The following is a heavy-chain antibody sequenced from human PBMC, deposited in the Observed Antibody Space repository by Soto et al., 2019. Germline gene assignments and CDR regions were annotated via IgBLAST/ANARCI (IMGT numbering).Heavy chain of an antibody. V-gene: IGHV1-8*01. Sequence: ASVKVSCKASGYSFTNNDVSCVRQATGQGLEWMGWMNPGSGDTGYAQKFQGRVTMTRDISIATAYMELSSLRSDDTAIYYCARMATFGSLNWFDPWGQGTQVTVS. J-gene: IGHJ5*02. CDR1: GYSFTNND. CDR2: MNPGSGDT. D-gene: IGHD3-16*01. CDR3: ARMATFGSLNWFDP.